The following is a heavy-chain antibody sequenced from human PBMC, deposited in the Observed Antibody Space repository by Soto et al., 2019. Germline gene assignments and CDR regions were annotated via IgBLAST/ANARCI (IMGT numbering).Heavy chain of an antibody. CDR3: AKDGVLSLRYFGNWFDP. CDR2: ISYDGSNK. J-gene: IGHJ5*02. V-gene: IGHV3-30*18. CDR1: GFTFSSYG. Sequence: QVQLVESGGGVVQPGRSLRLSCAASGFTFSSYGMHWVRQAPGKGLEWVAVISYDGSNKYYADSVKGRFTISRDNSKNTLYLQMNSLRAEDTAVYYCAKDGVLSLRYFGNWFDPWGQGTLVTVSS. D-gene: IGHD3-9*01.